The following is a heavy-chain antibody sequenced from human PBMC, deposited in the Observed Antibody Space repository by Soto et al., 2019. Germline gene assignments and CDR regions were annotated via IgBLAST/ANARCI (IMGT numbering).Heavy chain of an antibody. D-gene: IGHD7-27*01. V-gene: IGHV4-30-4*01. CDR2: IYDGGTT. CDR3: ARGPSGDKIDY. CDR1: GGSISSAAYC. Sequence: SLTCTVSGGSISSAAYCWSWIRQSPDKGLEWIGHIYDGGTTYSSPSLKGRVTISADTSETQFSLKLSSVSAADTAVYYCARGPSGDKIDYWGQGIQVTVS. J-gene: IGHJ4*02.